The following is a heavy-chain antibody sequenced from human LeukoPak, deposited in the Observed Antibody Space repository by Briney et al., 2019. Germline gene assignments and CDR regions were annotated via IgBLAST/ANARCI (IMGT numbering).Heavy chain of an antibody. CDR2: IYYSGST. D-gene: IGHD5-24*01. CDR1: GGSISSSSYY. V-gene: IGHV4-39*07. J-gene: IGHJ4*02. CDR3: YTVAQGDFDY. Sequence: SEPLSLTCTVSGGSISSSSYYWGWIRQPPGKGLEWIGSIYYSGSTYYNPSLKSRVTISVDTSKNQFSLKLSSVTAADTAVYYGYTVAQGDFDYWGQGTLVTVSS.